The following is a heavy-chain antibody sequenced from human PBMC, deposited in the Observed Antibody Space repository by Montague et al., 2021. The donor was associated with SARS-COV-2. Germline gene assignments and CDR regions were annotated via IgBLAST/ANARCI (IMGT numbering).Heavy chain of an antibody. V-gene: IGHV4-31*03. J-gene: IGHJ4*02. CDR2: IYYSGST. D-gene: IGHD3-3*01. CDR3: ARALRRVVIKRFDY. CDR1: GGSISSGGYY. Sequence: TLSLTCTVSGGSISSGGYYWSWIHQHPGKGLKWIGYIYYSGSTYYNPSLKSRVTISVDTSKNQFSLKLSSVTAADTAVYYCARALRRVVIKRFDYWGQGTLVTVSS.